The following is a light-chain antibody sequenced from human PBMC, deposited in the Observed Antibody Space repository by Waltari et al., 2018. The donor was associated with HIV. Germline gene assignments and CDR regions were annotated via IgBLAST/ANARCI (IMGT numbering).Light chain of an antibody. CDR2: QIS. CDR1: QSLVHSDGNPY. Sequence: DVVLTQTPLSSPVTVGQPASISCRSSQSLVHSDGNPYLNWLHQRPGQPPRLLIYQISKRFSGVPDRFSGSGAGTDFTLRISRVEVEDVGVYYCRQSTQFPRSFGQGTKVEIK. V-gene: IGKV2-24*01. CDR3: RQSTQFPRS. J-gene: IGKJ1*01.